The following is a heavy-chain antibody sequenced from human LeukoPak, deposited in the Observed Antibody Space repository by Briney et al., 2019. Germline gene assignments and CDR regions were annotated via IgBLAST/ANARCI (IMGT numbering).Heavy chain of an antibody. V-gene: IGHV1-69*13. J-gene: IGHJ4*02. D-gene: IGHD2-2*01. CDR3: ARPVVPAAYNFDY. CDR1: GGTFSSYA. Sequence: SVKVSCKASGGTFSSYAISWVRQAPGQGLKWMGGIIPIFGTANYAQKFQGRVTITADESTSTAYMELSSLRTEDAAVYYCARPVVPAAYNFDYWGQGTLVTVSS. CDR2: IIPIFGTA.